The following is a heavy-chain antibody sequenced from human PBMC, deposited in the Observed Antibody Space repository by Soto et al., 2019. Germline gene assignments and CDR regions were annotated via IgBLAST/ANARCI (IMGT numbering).Heavy chain of an antibody. CDR3: ARGTRGGIVVVPAAIYDY. Sequence: QVQLVQSGAEVKKPGASVKVSCKASGYTFTSYGISWVRQAPGQGLEWMGWISAYNGNTNYAQKLQGRVTMTTDTSASTGYMELRSLRSDDTAVYYCARGTRGGIVVVPAAIYDYWGQGTLVTVSS. V-gene: IGHV1-18*01. J-gene: IGHJ4*02. CDR2: ISAYNGNT. CDR1: GYTFTSYG. D-gene: IGHD2-2*02.